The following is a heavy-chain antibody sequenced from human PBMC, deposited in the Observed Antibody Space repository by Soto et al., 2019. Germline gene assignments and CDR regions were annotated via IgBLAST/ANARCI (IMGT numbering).Heavy chain of an antibody. J-gene: IGHJ6*02. CDR1: GGSVSSGRYY. D-gene: IGHD3-16*01. CDR2: ISNTGNT. Sequence: QVQLQESGPGLVKPSETLSLTCTVSGGSVSSGRYYWSWIRQPPGKGLEWIGYISNTGNTDSNPSLMSRVTISVHTSQNQFSVKLSSVTAADTAVYYCAAGEIAVYFYYGFGVWGQGTAVTVSS. CDR3: AAGEIAVYFYYGFGV. V-gene: IGHV4-61*01.